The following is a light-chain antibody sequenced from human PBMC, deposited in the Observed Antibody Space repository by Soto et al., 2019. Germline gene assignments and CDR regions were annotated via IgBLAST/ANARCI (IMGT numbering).Light chain of an antibody. CDR2: DAS. V-gene: IGKV1-13*02. CDR1: QGIRGA. CDR3: QPFKTYPIT. J-gene: IGKJ5*01. Sequence: AIQLTQSPSSLSASVGDRVTITCRACQGIRGALAWYQQQPGKPPKLLIFDASSLQSGVPSRFSGSGSGTNFTPTISTLQAEDFASYACQPFKTYPITSGLETRLEIK.